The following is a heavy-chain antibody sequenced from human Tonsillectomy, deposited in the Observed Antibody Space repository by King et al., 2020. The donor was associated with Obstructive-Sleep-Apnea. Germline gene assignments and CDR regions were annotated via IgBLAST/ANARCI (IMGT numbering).Heavy chain of an antibody. D-gene: IGHD6-13*01. J-gene: IGHJ5*02. V-gene: IGHV4-34*01. CDR1: GGSFSDYY. Sequence: VQLQQWGAGLLKPSETLSLTCAVFGGSFSDYYWCWIRQPPGTGLEWIGEINHSGSSNYNPSLKSRVTISVDTSKNQFSLKLNSVTAADTAVYYCARGSGAAAVNWFDPWGQGTLVTVSS. CDR2: INHSGSS. CDR3: ARGSGAAAVNWFDP.